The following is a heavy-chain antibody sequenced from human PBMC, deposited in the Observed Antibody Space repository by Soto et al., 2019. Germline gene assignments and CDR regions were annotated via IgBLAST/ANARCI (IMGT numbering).Heavy chain of an antibody. V-gene: IGHV4-4*07. D-gene: IGHD2-15*01. CDR3: AREVRGGFTGIFDQ. J-gene: IGHJ4*02. CDR2: IYTDGTT. CDR1: GDSISDYFY. Sequence: PSETLSLTCTVSGDSISDYFYWSWIRQPAGKGLEWIGRIYTDGTTKYNPSLKSRVTLSLDKSKNQFSLRLSSVTAADTDVYYFAREVRGGFTGIFDQWGRGSRVTVSS.